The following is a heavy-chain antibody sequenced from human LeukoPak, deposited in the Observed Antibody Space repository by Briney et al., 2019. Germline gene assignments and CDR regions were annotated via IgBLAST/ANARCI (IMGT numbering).Heavy chain of an antibody. CDR3: ARGLAYYDSSGYYSPYYFDY. CDR1: GGSFSGYY. D-gene: IGHD3-22*01. J-gene: IGHJ4*02. Sequence: SETLSLTCAVYGGSFSGYYWSWIRQPPGKGLEWIGEINHSGSTNYNPSLKSRVTISVDTSKNQFSLKLSSVTAADTAVYYCARGLAYYDSSGYYSPYYFDYWGQGTLVIVSS. CDR2: INHSGST. V-gene: IGHV4-34*01.